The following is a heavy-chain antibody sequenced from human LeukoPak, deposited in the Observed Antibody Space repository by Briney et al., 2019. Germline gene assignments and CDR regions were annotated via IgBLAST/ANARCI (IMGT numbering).Heavy chain of an antibody. D-gene: IGHD1-26*01. V-gene: IGHV3-30-3*01. Sequence: GRSLRLSCAASGFTFSSYAMHWVRQAPGKGLEWVAVISYDGSNKYYADSVKGRFTISRDNSKNTLYLQMNSLRAEDTAVYYCARESGTTTGTFDYWGQGTLVTVFS. CDR3: ARESGTTTGTFDY. J-gene: IGHJ4*02. CDR2: ISYDGSNK. CDR1: GFTFSSYA.